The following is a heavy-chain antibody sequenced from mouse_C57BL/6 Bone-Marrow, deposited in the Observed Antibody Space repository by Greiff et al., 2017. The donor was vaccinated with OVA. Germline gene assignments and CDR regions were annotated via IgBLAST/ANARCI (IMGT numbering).Heavy chain of an antibody. CDR2: INPSNGGT. J-gene: IGHJ4*01. CDR3: GKEGLRQGLGVDY. V-gene: IGHV1-53*01. Sequence: QVQLQQPGTELVKPGASVKLSCKASGYTFTSYWMHWVKQRPGQGLEWIGNINPSNGGTNYNEKFKSKATLTVDKSSSTAYMELRSLTSEDSAVYFCGKEGLRQGLGVDYWGQGTSVTVSS. D-gene: IGHD2-4*01. CDR1: GYTFTSYW.